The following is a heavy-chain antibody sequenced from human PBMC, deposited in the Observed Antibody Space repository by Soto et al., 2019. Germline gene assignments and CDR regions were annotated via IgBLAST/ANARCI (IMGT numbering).Heavy chain of an antibody. J-gene: IGHJ5*02. CDR3: AGASSSWQGAPWFDP. CDR2: ISAYNGNT. CDR1: GYTFTSYG. V-gene: IGHV1-18*01. D-gene: IGHD6-13*01. Sequence: QVQLVQSGAEVKKPGASVKVSCKASGYTFTSYGISWVRQAPGQGLEWMGWISAYNGNTNYAQKLQGRVTMTTDTSTSIDYRELSSLRSDATAVYYCAGASSSWQGAPWFDPWGQGHMVTVSS.